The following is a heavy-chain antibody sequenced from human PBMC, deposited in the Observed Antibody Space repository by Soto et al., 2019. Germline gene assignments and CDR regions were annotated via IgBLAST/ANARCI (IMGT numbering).Heavy chain of an antibody. CDR2: ISYDGSNR. J-gene: IGHJ4*02. Sequence: SLRLSFAASGFTFSSYAMYWVRQAPGKGLEWVAVISYDGSNRYYADSVKGRFTISRDNSKNTLYLQMNSLRAEDTAVYYCATESYWGQGTLVTVSS. CDR1: GFTFSSYA. V-gene: IGHV3-30-3*01. CDR3: ATESY.